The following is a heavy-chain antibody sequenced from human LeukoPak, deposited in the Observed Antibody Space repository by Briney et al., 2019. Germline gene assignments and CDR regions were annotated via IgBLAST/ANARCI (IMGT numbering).Heavy chain of an antibody. J-gene: IGHJ4*02. Sequence: ASVKVSCKASGYTFTGYYMHWVREAPGQGLEWMGWINPNSGGTNYAQKFQGWVTMTRDTSISTAYMELSRLRSDDTAVYYCARAGTVEMTPLDYWGQGTLVTVSS. CDR3: ARAGTVEMTPLDY. CDR2: INPNSGGT. D-gene: IGHD5-24*01. CDR1: GYTFTGYY. V-gene: IGHV1-2*04.